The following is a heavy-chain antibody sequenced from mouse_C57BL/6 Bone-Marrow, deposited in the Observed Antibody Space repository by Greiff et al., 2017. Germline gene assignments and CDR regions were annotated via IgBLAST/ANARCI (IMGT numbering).Heavy chain of an antibody. CDR3: ARSYGYDVAY. V-gene: IGHV1-85*01. CDR2: LYHRDGST. D-gene: IGHD2-2*01. Sequence: QVQLKQSGPELVKPGASVKLSCKASGYTFTSYDINWVKQRPGQGLEWIGWLYHRDGSTKYNEKFKGKATLTVDTSSSTAYMELHSLTSEDSAVYFCARSYGYDVAYWGQGTLVTVSA. J-gene: IGHJ3*01. CDR1: GYTFTSYD.